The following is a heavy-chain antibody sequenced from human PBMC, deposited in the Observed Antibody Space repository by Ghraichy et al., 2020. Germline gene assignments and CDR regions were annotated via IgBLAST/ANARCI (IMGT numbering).Heavy chain of an antibody. Sequence: SGPTLVKPTQTLTLTCTFSGFSLSTSGVGVGWIRQPPGKALEWLALIYWDDDKRYSPSLKSRLTITKDTSKNQVVLTMTNMDPVDTATYYCAHRRPPEEGYKSPNWFDPWGQGTLVTVSS. CDR2: IYWDDDK. CDR1: GFSLSTSGVG. CDR3: AHRRPPEEGYKSPNWFDP. D-gene: IGHD3-10*01. J-gene: IGHJ5*02. V-gene: IGHV2-5*02.